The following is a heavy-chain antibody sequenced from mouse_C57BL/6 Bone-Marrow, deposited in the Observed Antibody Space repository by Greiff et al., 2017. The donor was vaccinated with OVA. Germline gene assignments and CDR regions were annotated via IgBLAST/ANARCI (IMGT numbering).Heavy chain of an antibody. CDR3: AGGYYGH. V-gene: IGHV14-3*01. Sequence: EVKLMESVAELVRPGASVKFSCTASGFTITNTYMPWVKQRPEQGLEWIGRIDPANGNTKYAPKFQGQATITADTSSNTAYLQLSSLTSEDTAIDYCAGGYYGHWGQGTTLTVSS. J-gene: IGHJ2*01. CDR1: GFTITNTY. D-gene: IGHD1-1*01. CDR2: IDPANGNT.